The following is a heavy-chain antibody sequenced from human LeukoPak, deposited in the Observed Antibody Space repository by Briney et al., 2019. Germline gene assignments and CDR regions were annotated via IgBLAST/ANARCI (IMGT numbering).Heavy chain of an antibody. CDR1: GFTFSSYA. J-gene: IGHJ4*02. Sequence: GGSLRLSCAASGFTFSSYAMHWVRQAPGKGLEWVAVISYDGSNKYYADSVKGRFTISRDSSKNTLYLQMNSLRVEDTAVYYCARDGGGYYFDSRELDYWGQGTLVTVSS. CDR3: ARDGGGYYFDSRELDY. D-gene: IGHD3-22*01. V-gene: IGHV3-30-3*01. CDR2: ISYDGSNK.